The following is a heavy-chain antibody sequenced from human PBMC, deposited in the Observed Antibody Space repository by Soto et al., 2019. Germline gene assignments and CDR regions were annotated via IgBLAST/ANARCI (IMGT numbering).Heavy chain of an antibody. CDR2: IIPIFGTA. J-gene: IGHJ6*02. V-gene: IGHV1-69*13. CDR3: AREEFGGYYGSGSYYNSGYYYGMDV. D-gene: IGHD3-10*01. Sequence: SVKVSCKASGGTFSSYAISWVRQAPGQGLEWMGGIIPIFGTANYAQKFQGRVTITADESTSTAYMELSSLRSEDTAVYYCAREEFGGYYGSGSYYNSGYYYGMDVWGQGTTVTSP. CDR1: GGTFSSYA.